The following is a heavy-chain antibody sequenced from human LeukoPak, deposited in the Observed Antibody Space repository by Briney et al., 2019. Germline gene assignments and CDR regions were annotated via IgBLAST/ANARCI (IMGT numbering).Heavy chain of an antibody. D-gene: IGHD3-9*01. CDR1: GGSISSYY. CDR3: ARFEGYDFLTGYAYYFDY. V-gene: IGHV4-59*01. CDR2: IYYSGST. Sequence: SSETLSLTCTVPGGSISSYYWSWIRQPPGKGVEWIGYIYYSGSTNYNPSLKSRVTISVDTSKNQFSLKMNSVTAADTAVYYCARFEGYDFLTGYAYYFDYWGQGTLVTVSS. J-gene: IGHJ4*02.